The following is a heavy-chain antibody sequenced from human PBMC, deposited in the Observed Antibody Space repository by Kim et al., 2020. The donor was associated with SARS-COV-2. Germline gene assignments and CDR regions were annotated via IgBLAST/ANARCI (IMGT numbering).Heavy chain of an antibody. CDR1: GGSFSGYY. J-gene: IGHJ6*02. V-gene: IGHV4-34*01. Sequence: SETLSLTCAVYGGSFSGYYWSWIRQPPGKGLEWIGEINHSGSTNYNPSLKSRVTISVDTSKNQFSLKLSSVTAADTAVYYCARGPWGPYGGSGSYSPLYYYYYYGMDVWGQGTTVTVSS. D-gene: IGHD3-10*01. CDR3: ARGPWGPYGGSGSYSPLYYYYYYGMDV. CDR2: INHSGST.